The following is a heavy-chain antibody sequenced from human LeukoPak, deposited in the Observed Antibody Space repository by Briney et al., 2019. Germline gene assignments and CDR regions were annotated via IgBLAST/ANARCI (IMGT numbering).Heavy chain of an antibody. CDR1: GFTFSSYG. D-gene: IGHD3-10*01. J-gene: IGHJ4*02. V-gene: IGHV3-30*18. Sequence: GGSLRLSCAASGFTFSSYGMHWVRQAPGKGLEWVAVISYDGSNKYYADSVKGRFTISRDNSKNTLYLQMNSLRAEATAVYYCAKLYFGESSTTLDYWGQGTLVTVSS. CDR2: ISYDGSNK. CDR3: AKLYFGESSTTLDY.